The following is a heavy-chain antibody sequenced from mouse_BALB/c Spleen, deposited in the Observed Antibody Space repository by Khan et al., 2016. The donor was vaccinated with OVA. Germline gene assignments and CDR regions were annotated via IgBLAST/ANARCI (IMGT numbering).Heavy chain of an antibody. CDR1: GYTFTDYA. V-gene: IGHV1S137*01. CDR2: ISTYSGNT. CDR3: ARPAYDGYYDY. D-gene: IGHD2-3*01. J-gene: IGHJ2*01. Sequence: QVQLQQSGPELVRPGVSVKISYKGSGYTFTDYAMYWVKQSHAESLEWIGLISTYSGNTNYNQKFKGKATMTVDKSSTTAYMELARLTSEDSAIYYCARPAYDGYYDYWGQGTTLTVSS.